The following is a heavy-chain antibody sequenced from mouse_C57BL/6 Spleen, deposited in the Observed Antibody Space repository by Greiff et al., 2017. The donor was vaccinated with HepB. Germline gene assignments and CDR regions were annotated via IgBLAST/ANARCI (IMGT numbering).Heavy chain of an antibody. CDR3: ARSDDGYSD. V-gene: IGHV1-55*01. J-gene: IGHJ3*01. CDR1: GYTFTSYW. Sequence: VQLVESGAELVKPGASVKMSCKASGYTFTSYWITWVKQRPGQGLEWIGDIYPGSGSTNYNEKFKSKATLTVDTSSSTAYMQLSSLTSEDSAVYYCARSDDGYSDWGQGTLVTVSA. D-gene: IGHD2-3*01. CDR2: IYPGSGST.